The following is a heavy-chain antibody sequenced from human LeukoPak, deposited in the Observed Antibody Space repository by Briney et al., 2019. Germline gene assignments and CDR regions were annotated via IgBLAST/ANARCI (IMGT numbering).Heavy chain of an antibody. CDR3: ARVIAGSYGLDS. Sequence: GGSLRLSCAASGFTFSDYHMSWIRQAPGKGPEWVSYISSSGNKIYFADSVKGRFTVSRDNAKDSLYLQMNSLRVEDTAVYYCARVIAGSYGLDSCGQGTLVTVSS. CDR1: GFTFSDYH. CDR2: ISSSGNKI. V-gene: IGHV3-11*01. J-gene: IGHJ4*02. D-gene: IGHD5-18*01.